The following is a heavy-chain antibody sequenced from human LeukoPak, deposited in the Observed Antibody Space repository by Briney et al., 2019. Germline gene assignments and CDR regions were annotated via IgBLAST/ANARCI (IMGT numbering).Heavy chain of an antibody. Sequence: GRSLRLSCAASGFTFSSYAMHWVRQAPGKGLEWVAVLSYDGSNKYYADSVKGRFTISRDNSKNTLYLQMNGLRPEDTAVYYCARDRLGWFGESYGGVFYYFDYWGQGTLVTVSS. CDR2: LSYDGSNK. V-gene: IGHV3-30-3*01. D-gene: IGHD3-10*01. CDR3: ARDRLGWFGESYGGVFYYFDY. J-gene: IGHJ4*02. CDR1: GFTFSSYA.